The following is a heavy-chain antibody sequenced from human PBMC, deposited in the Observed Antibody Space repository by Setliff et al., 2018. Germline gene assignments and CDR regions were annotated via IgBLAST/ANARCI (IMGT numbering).Heavy chain of an antibody. D-gene: IGHD2-15*01. V-gene: IGHV3-23*03. CDR3: ARTCSGSGCYAGLES. Sequence: GGSLRLSCEASGFSFSNYAMNWVRQAPGRGLEWVSLIYSDNMTTSYADSVKGRFTISRDNSKNTLYLQMNSLRPEDTAVYYCARTCSGSGCYAGLESWGQGTPVTVSS. CDR1: GFSFSNYA. CDR2: IYSDNMTT. J-gene: IGHJ4*02.